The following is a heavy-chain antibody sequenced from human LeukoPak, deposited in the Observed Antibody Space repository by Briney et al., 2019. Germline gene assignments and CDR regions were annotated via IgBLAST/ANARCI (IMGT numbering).Heavy chain of an antibody. CDR2: MNPNSGKT. V-gene: IGHV1-8*01. D-gene: IGHD3-10*01. CDR3: ARGKLIWFGNLKTVDY. Sequence: GASVKVSCKASGYTFTSYDMTWVRQATGQGLEWMGWMNPNSGKTNYAQKFQGRVTMTKNTSISTAYMELSSLRSEDTAVYYCARGKLIWFGNLKTVDYWDQGTLVTISS. CDR1: GYTFTSYD. J-gene: IGHJ4*02.